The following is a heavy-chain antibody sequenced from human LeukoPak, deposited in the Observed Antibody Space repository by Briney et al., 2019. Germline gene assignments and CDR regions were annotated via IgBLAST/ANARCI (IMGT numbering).Heavy chain of an antibody. D-gene: IGHD3-10*01. J-gene: IGHJ5*02. V-gene: IGHV5-51*01. CDR2: IYPGDSDT. CDR3: VRRHPGDWFDP. CDR1: GYSFTTYW. Sequence: GESLKISCKGSGYSFTTYWIGWVRQMPGKGLEWMGIIYPGDSDTRYSPSFQGQVTISADRSISTAYLQWSSLKSSDTAIYYCVRRHPGDWFDPWGKGTLVTVSS.